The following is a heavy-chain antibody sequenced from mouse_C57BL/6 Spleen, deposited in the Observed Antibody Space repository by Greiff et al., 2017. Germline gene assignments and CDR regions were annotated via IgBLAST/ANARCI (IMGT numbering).Heavy chain of an antibody. Sequence: QVQLQQPGAELVMPGASVKLSCKASGHTFTSYWMHWVKQRPGQGLEWIGEIDPSDSYTNYNQKFKGKSTLTVDKSSSTAYMQLSSLTSEDSAVYYCARSNYYGSSLRAMDYWGQGTSVTVSS. D-gene: IGHD1-1*01. CDR1: GHTFTSYW. CDR3: ARSNYYGSSLRAMDY. CDR2: IDPSDSYT. J-gene: IGHJ4*01. V-gene: IGHV1-69*01.